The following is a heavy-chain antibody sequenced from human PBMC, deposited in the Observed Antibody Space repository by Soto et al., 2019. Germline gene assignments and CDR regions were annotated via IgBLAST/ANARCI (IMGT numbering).Heavy chain of an antibody. CDR1: SGSISSSSW. CDR3: AGQGDSTYTWTY. J-gene: IGHJ4*02. V-gene: IGHV4-4*02. D-gene: IGHD1-1*01. CDR2: IHHTGTT. Sequence: QVQLQESGPGLVKSSGTLSLTCAVSSGSISSSSWYSWVRQPPGKGLEWIGEIHHTGTTYCNPALESRLSISLDAPRNQFSPRLSSVTAADTAVYYCAGQGDSTYTWTYWGQGTLVTFSS.